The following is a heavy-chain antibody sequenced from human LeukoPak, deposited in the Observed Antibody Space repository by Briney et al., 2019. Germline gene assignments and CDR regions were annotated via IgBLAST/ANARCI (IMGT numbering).Heavy chain of an antibody. CDR3: AKAAGKENGYDFFFEH. Sequence: QTGGSLRLSCAASEFAFSTYNMNWVRQAPGKGLEWVSYISTGSSTTYYAGSVKGRFTISRDNVENSLYLQMNSLRAEDTAVYYCAKAAGKENGYDFFFEHWGQGTLVTVSS. D-gene: IGHD3-3*01. CDR2: ISTGSSTT. CDR1: EFAFSTYN. J-gene: IGHJ4*02. V-gene: IGHV3-48*01.